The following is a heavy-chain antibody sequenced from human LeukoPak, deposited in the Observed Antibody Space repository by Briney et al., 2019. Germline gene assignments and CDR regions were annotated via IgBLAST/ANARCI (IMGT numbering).Heavy chain of an antibody. V-gene: IGHV4-39*01. J-gene: IGHJ4*02. D-gene: IGHD6-13*01. Sequence: SETLSLTCTVSGGSISSSSYYWGWIRQPPGKGLEWIETIYYSGSTYYNPSLKRRVTVSVDTSKNQFSLKLSSVTAADTAVYYCARHLYSSSWTPFDYWGQGTLVTVSS. CDR2: IYYSGST. CDR3: ARHLYSSSWTPFDY. CDR1: GGSISSSSYY.